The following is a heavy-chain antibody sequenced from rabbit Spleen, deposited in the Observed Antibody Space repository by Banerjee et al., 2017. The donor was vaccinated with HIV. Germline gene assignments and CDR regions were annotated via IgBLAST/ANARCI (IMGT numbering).Heavy chain of an antibody. D-gene: IGHD8-1*01. CDR3: ARDTGSSFSSYGMDL. J-gene: IGHJ6*01. V-gene: IGHV1S40*01. Sequence: QSLEESGGDLVKPGASLTLTCTASGFSFSSGYDMCWVRQAPGKGLEWIGCIYTGSSGSTYYASWAKGRFTISKTSSTTVTLQMTSLTVADTATYFCARDTGSSFSSYGMDLWGQGTLVTVS. CDR1: GFSFSSGYD. CDR2: IYTGSSGST.